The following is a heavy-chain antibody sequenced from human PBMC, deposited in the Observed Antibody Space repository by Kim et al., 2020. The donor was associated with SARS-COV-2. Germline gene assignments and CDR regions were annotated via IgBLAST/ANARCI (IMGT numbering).Heavy chain of an antibody. CDR1: GFTFSSYS. CDR3: ARGDAKLGYFDY. J-gene: IGHJ4*02. V-gene: IGHV3-21*01. Sequence: GGSLRLSCAASGFTFSSYSMNWVRQAPGKGLEWVSSISSSSSYIYYADSVKGRFTISRDNAKNSLYLQMNSLRAEDTAVYYCARGDAKLGYFDYWGQGTLVTVSS. CDR2: ISSSSSYI.